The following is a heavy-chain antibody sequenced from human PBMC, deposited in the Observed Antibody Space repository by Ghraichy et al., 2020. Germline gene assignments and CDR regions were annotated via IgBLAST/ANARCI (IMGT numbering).Heavy chain of an antibody. CDR1: GFNFRSYC. J-gene: IGHJ4*02. V-gene: IGHV3-21*01. D-gene: IGHD2-2*01. CDR2: ISSGSGYI. CDR3: GSSGTSLFLPRVDY. Sequence: GGSLRLSCAASGFNFRSYCMNWVRQAAGKGLEWVSSISSGSGYISYADSVKGRFTISRDDARTSLYLQMTSLRAEDTAVYYCGSSGTSLFLPRVDYWGQGTLVTVSS.